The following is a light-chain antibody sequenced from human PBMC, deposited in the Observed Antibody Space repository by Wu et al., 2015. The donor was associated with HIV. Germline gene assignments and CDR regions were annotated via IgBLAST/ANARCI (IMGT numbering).Light chain of an antibody. V-gene: IGKV3-11*01. CDR1: QSVSSY. CDR2: DAS. CDR3: QQYNDLPLWT. J-gene: IGKJ1*01. Sequence: EIVLTQSPATLSLSPGERATLSCRASQSVSSYLAWYQQKPGQAPRLLIYDASNRATGIPARFSGSGSGTDFTLTISSLEPEDFAVYYCQQYNDLPLWTFGQGTNVEIK.